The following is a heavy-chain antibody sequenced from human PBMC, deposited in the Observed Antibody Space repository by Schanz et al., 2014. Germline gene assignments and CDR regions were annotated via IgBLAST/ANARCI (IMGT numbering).Heavy chain of an antibody. D-gene: IGHD3-10*01. CDR2: FDAHDGRA. CDR3: AKGRFGELSAFDI. V-gene: IGHV3-23*01. J-gene: IGHJ3*02. CDR1: GFTFSDYS. Sequence: EVQLLASGGGLVQPGGSLRLSCAASGFTFSDYSMNWVRQAPGKGLEWVSGFDAHDGRAYYADSVRGRFTISRDNSKNTLYLQMNSLRAEDTAVYYCAKGRFGELSAFDIWGQGTMVTVSS.